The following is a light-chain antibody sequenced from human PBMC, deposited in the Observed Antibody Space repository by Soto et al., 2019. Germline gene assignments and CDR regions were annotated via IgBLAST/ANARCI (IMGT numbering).Light chain of an antibody. CDR3: APWDDRLNDWV. CDR2: ANN. J-gene: IGLJ3*02. Sequence: QAVVTQPPSASGTPGQRVTISCSGSSSNIGSNTVNWYQQVPGTAPKLLIYANNKRPSGVSDRFSGSKSGTSASLAISGLQSEDEADYYCAPWDDRLNDWVFGGGTKLTVL. CDR1: SSNIGSNT. V-gene: IGLV1-44*01.